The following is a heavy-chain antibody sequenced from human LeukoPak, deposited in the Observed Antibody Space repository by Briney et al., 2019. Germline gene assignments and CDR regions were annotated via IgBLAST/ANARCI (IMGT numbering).Heavy chain of an antibody. Sequence: ASVKVSCKASGYTFTGYCMHWVRQAPGQGLEWMGWINPNSGGTNYAQKFQGRVTMTRDTSISTAYMELSRLRSDDTAVYYCARDPTRGDFILSTLKDAFDIWGQGTMVTVSS. CDR1: GYTFTGYC. CDR3: ARDPTRGDFILSTLKDAFDI. D-gene: IGHD3-10*01. CDR2: INPNSGGT. J-gene: IGHJ3*02. V-gene: IGHV1-2*02.